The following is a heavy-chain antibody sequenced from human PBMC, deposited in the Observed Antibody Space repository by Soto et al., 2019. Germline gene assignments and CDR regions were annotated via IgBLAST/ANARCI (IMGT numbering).Heavy chain of an antibody. V-gene: IGHV3-23*01. Sequence: EVQLLESGGGLVQPGGSLRLSCAASGFSFSSYAMSWVRQAPGKGLEWVSGITGSGVSTYYADSVKGRFTISRDNSKNTLYVQMKSLRAEDTAVDYGAKGRDRFDYWGQGTLVTVSS. CDR3: AKGRDRFDY. CDR2: ITGSGVST. CDR1: GFSFSSYA. J-gene: IGHJ4*02.